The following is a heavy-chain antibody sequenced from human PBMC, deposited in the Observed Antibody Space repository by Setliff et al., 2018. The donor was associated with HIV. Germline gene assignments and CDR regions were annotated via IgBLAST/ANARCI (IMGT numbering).Heavy chain of an antibody. J-gene: IGHJ4*02. CDR1: GLNFSTYS. D-gene: IGHD4-17*01. CDR3: AGRYGDYGLYFFDY. V-gene: IGHV3-48*01. CDR2: ISTISSTI. Sequence: PGGSLRLSCAVSGLNFSTYSMNWVRQAPGKGLEWISYISTISSTIYYTDSVKGRFTISRDNAKNSLYLQMNSLRAEDTAVYYCAGRYGDYGLYFFDYWGQGTLVTVSS.